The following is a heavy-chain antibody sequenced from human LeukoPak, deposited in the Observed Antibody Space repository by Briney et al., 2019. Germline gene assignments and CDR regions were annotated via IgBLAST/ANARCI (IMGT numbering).Heavy chain of an antibody. D-gene: IGHD3-22*01. J-gene: IGHJ4*02. CDR2: IIPIFGTA. V-gene: IGHV1-69*05. Sequence: GASVKVSCKASGGTFSSYAISWVRQAPGQGLEWMGGIIPIFGTANYGQKFQGTVTITTDESTSTAYMELSSLRSEDTAVYYCARSHYYDSSGYYYVFDYWGQGTLVTVSS. CDR1: GGTFSSYA. CDR3: ARSHYYDSSGYYYVFDY.